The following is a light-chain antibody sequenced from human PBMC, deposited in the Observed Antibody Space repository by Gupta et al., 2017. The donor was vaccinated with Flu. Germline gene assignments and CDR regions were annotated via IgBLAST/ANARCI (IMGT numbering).Light chain of an antibody. Sequence: QSALTQPASVSGSPVQSITISCTVTSSDVGSYTYVSWYQQNPGKAPKVMIYEVSILPSGVSNRFSGSKSGNTASLTISGLQTEDEADYYCRSYTTRSTLVVFGGGTKLTVL. CDR1: SSDVGSYTY. J-gene: IGLJ2*01. CDR3: RSYTTRSTLVV. V-gene: IGLV2-14*01. CDR2: EVS.